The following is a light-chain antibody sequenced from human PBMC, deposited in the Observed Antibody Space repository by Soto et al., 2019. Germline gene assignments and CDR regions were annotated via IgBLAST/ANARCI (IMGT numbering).Light chain of an antibody. J-gene: IGKJ3*01. CDR1: QSVCSTC. Sequence: ENVLTQSPDTLSLSVGERATLSCRATQSVCSTCLAWYQQKPGQPPRLLISGASNRAPGIPDRFRGSGSGSDFTLTIYRLEPEDFAIYYCQQYGGSPGFAFGPGTKV. CDR3: QQYGGSPGFA. CDR2: GAS. V-gene: IGKV3-20*01.